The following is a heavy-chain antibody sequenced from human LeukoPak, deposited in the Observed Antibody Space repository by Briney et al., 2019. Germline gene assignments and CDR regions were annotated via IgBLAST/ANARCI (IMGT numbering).Heavy chain of an antibody. J-gene: IGHJ6*02. CDR1: GFTFSSYW. CDR3: AKTLGIYYEGHYFYDAMDV. CDR2: IKTDGSDQ. D-gene: IGHD1-26*01. V-gene: IGHV3-7*02. Sequence: AGGSLRLSCVASGFTFSSYWMGWVRQAPGKGLEWVANIKTDGSDQNYVDSVKGRFTISRDNAKNSLYLQMNSLRGEDTAVYYCAKTLGIYYEGHYFYDAMDVWGQGTTVTVSS.